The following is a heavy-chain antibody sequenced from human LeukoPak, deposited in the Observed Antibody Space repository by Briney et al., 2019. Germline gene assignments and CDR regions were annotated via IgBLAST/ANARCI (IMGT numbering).Heavy chain of an antibody. CDR3: ARDWSGYGELDV. J-gene: IGHJ6*03. Sequence: GGSLRLSCAASGFTLNYNWMSWVRQAPGKGLEWVANINQDGSQKYYVDSVKGRFTISRDNAKNSVYLQMNSLRAEDTAVYYCARDWSGYGELDVWGKGTTVTVS. CDR1: GFTLNYNW. CDR2: INQDGSQK. D-gene: IGHD5-12*01. V-gene: IGHV3-7*01.